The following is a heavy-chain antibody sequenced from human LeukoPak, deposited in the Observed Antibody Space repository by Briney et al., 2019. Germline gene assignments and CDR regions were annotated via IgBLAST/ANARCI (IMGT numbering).Heavy chain of an antibody. D-gene: IGHD1-14*01. Sequence: SETLSLTCTVSGGSVGTGTYYWGWIRQPAEKGLEWIGRIYSSGTTSYNPSLESRVTTSMDTSKNQFSLRLDSVTAADTAVYFCVRDRTTYPATFSDYWGQGAMVTVSS. V-gene: IGHV4-61*02. CDR2: IYSSGTT. CDR3: VRDRTTYPATFSDY. CDR1: GGSVGTGTYY. J-gene: IGHJ4*02.